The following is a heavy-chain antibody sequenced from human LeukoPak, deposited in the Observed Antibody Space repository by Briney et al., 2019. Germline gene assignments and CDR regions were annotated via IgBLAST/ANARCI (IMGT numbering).Heavy chain of an antibody. CDR3: ARDWGQHIVVVTATWTFDY. Sequence: AASVKVSCKASGYTFTSYYMHWVRQAPGQGLEWMGIINPSGCSTSYAQKFQGRVTMTRDTSTSTVYMELSSLRSEDTAVYYRARDWGQHIVVVTATWTFDYWGQGTLVTVSS. V-gene: IGHV1-46*01. J-gene: IGHJ4*02. D-gene: IGHD2-21*02. CDR2: INPSGCST. CDR1: GYTFTSYY.